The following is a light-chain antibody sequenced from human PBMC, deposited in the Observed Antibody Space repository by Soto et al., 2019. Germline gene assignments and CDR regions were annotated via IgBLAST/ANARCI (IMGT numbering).Light chain of an antibody. Sequence: DIVMTQSPDSLAVSLGERATINCKSSQSVLYSSNNKNFLAWYQQKPGQPPKLLIYWASTRESGVPERFSGGGSGTDFPLTISSLQAEDVAVYYCQQYYSTPQTFGQGTKVEIK. CDR2: WAS. CDR1: QSVLYSSNNKNF. J-gene: IGKJ1*01. CDR3: QQYYSTPQT. V-gene: IGKV4-1*01.